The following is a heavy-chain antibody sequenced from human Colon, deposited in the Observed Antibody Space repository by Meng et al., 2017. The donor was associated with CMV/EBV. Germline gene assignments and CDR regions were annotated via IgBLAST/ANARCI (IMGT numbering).Heavy chain of an antibody. CDR1: GYRFTSYA. J-gene: IGHJ4*02. CDR3: AREKGGNSDYDY. CDR2: INPANRNT. V-gene: IGHV1-3*01. D-gene: IGHD4-23*01. Sequence: CKASGYRFTSYAIHWVRQAPGQRLEWMGWINPANRNTKYSWKFQGRVSLTRDTSANTAYMELSSLRSEDTAVYYCAREKGGNSDYDYWGQGTLVTVSS.